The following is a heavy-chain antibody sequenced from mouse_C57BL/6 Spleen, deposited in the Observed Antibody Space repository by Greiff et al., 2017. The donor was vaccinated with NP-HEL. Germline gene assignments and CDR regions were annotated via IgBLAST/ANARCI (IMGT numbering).Heavy chain of an antibody. CDR3: ARPLLDDYYAMDY. V-gene: IGHV1-55*01. D-gene: IGHD6-1*01. Sequence: VQLQQPGAELVKPGASVKMSCKASGYTFTSYWITWVKQRPGQGLEWIGDIYPGSGSTNYNEKFKSKATLTVDTSSSTAYMQLSSLTSEDSAVYYCARPLLDDYYAMDYWGQGTSVTVSS. CDR1: GYTFTSYW. J-gene: IGHJ4*01. CDR2: IYPGSGST.